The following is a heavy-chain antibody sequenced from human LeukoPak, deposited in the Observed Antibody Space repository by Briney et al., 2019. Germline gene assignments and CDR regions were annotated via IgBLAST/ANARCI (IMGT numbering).Heavy chain of an antibody. CDR1: GGSISSYY. D-gene: IGHD1-26*01. Sequence: SETLSLTCTVSGGSISSYYWSWIRQPPGKGLEWIGYIYYSGSTNYNPSLKSRVTISVDTSKNQFSLKLSSVTAADTAAYYCARDRWELRYAFDIWGQGTMVTVSS. CDR2: IYYSGST. J-gene: IGHJ3*02. CDR3: ARDRWELRYAFDI. V-gene: IGHV4-59*01.